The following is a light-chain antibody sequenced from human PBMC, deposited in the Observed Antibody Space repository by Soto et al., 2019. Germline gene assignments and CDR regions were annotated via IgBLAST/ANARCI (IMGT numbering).Light chain of an antibody. J-gene: IGKJ5*01. Sequence: DIQLTQSPSFLSASVGDRVTITCRASQDINSFLAWYQQKPGKAPKLLIHTASTLHTGVPSRFSVSGSGTEFTLTISSLQPEDFATYYCQQRKNYPITFGQGTRLEIK. CDR2: TAS. CDR3: QQRKNYPIT. CDR1: QDINSF. V-gene: IGKV1-9*01.